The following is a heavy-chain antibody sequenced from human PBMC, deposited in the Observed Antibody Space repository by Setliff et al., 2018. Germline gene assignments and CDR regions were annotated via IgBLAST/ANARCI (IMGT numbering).Heavy chain of an antibody. CDR1: GGSISSGGYY. CDR2: IYYSGST. D-gene: IGHD3-3*01. Sequence: PSETLSLTCTVSGGSISSGGYYWSWIRQHPGKGLEWIGYIYYSGSTYYNPSLKSRVTISVDTSKNQFSLKLSSVTAADTAVYYCARARGDDFWSGYYTNYYYMDVWGKGTTVTVSS. CDR3: ARARGDDFWSGYYTNYYYMDV. J-gene: IGHJ6*03. V-gene: IGHV4-31*03.